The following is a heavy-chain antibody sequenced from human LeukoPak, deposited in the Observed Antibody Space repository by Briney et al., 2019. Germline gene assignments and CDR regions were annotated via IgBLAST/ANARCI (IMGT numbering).Heavy chain of an antibody. J-gene: IGHJ5*02. CDR3: ARADTMDWFDP. V-gene: IGHV4-59*01. D-gene: IGHD3-3*01. CDR1: GGSISSYY. CDR2: IYYSGST. Sequence: SETLSLTCTVSGGSISSYYWNWIRQPPGKGLEWIGYIYYSGSTNYNPSLKSRVTMSVDTSKNQFSLKLSSVTAADTAVYYCARADTMDWFDPWGQGTLVTVSS.